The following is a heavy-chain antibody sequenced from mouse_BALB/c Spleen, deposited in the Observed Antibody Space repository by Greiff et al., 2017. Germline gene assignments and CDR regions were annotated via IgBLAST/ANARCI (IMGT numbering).Heavy chain of an antibody. D-gene: IGHD2-10*02. J-gene: IGHJ4*01. Sequence: EVKLMESGPELGKPGASVKISYKASGYSFTGYNMYWVKQSHRKSLEWIGYIDPYNGGTSYNQKSKGKATLTVDKSSSTAYMHLNSLTSEDSAIYYCARSGYGNYEAMDYWGQGTSVTVSS. CDR2: IDPYNGGT. CDR1: GYSFTGYN. V-gene: IGHV1S135*01. CDR3: ARSGYGNYEAMDY.